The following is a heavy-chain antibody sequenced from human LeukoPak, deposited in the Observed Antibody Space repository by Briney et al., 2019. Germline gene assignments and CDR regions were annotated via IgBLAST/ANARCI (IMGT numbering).Heavy chain of an antibody. Sequence: KSSETLSLTCTVSGGSISSGGYSWSWIRQPPGKGLEWIGYIYHSGSTYYNPSLKSRVTISVDRSKNQFSLKLSSVTAADTAVYYCAREVDYYFDYWGQGTLVTVSS. J-gene: IGHJ4*02. CDR1: GGSISSGGYS. CDR2: IYHSGST. V-gene: IGHV4-30-2*01. CDR3: AREVDYYFDY.